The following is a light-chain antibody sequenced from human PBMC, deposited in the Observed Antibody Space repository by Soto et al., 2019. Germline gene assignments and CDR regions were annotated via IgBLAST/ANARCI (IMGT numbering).Light chain of an antibody. J-gene: IGKJ4*01. CDR3: QQSYSALLT. V-gene: IGKV1-39*01. CDR1: QSISTY. CDR2: AAS. Sequence: DIQMTQSPSSLSASVGDRVSITCRAGQSISTYLNWYQHKPGKAPKLLIYAASSLQSGVPSRFSGSGSGTDFTLTISILQPEDFATYYCQQSYSALLTFGGGTKVEIK.